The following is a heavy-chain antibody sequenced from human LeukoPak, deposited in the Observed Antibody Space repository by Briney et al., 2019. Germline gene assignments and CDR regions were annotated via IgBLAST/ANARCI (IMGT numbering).Heavy chain of an antibody. D-gene: IGHD3-22*01. J-gene: IGHJ4*02. CDR2: IYYSGST. CDR3: ASTNRSSGYYYFFDY. V-gene: IGHV4-39*07. CDR1: GGSISSSSYY. Sequence: SETLSLTCTVSGGSISSSSYYWGWIRQPPGKGLEWIGSIYYSGSTYYNPSLKSRVTISVDTSKNQFSLKLSSVTAADTAVYYCASTNRSSGYYYFFDYWGQGTLVTVSS.